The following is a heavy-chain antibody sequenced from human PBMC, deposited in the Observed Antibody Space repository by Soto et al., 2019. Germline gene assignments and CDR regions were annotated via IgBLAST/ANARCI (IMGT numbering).Heavy chain of an antibody. V-gene: IGHV3-49*04. CDR2: IRSKAYGGTT. Sequence: GGSLRLSCTASGFTFGGYAMSWVRQAPGKWLEWVGFIRSKAYGGTTEYAASVRCRFTISRDDSKSSAYLQRDGLKTEDTAVYDCTSYQYSCGWYRPGWYSGLWGQGXLGTVYS. J-gene: IGHJ1*01. CDR3: TSYQYSCGWYRPGWYSGL. D-gene: IGHD6-19*01. CDR1: GFTFGGYA.